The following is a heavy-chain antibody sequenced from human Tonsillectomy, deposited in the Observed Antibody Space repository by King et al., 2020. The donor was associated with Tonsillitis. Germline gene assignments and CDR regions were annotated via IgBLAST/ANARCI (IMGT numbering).Heavy chain of an antibody. D-gene: IGHD3-10*01. J-gene: IGHJ5*02. Sequence: VQLVESGGGLVQPGGSLRLSCAASGFTFSSYAMSWVRQAPGKGLEWVSGISGSGGSTYYADSVKGRFTISRDNSKNTLYLQMNSMRVEATAVYYCAKEGSGTYLSWFDPWGQGTLVTVSS. V-gene: IGHV3-23*04. CDR1: GFTFSSYA. CDR3: AKEGSGTYLSWFDP. CDR2: ISGSGGST.